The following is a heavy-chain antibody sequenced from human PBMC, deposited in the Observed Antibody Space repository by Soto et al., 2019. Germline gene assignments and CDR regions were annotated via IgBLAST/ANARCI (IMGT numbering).Heavy chain of an antibody. V-gene: IGHV4-38-2*01. Sequence: KTSETLSLTCAVSGYSISSGYYWGWIRQPPGKGLEWIGSIYHSGSTYYNPSLKSRVTISVDTSKNQFSLKLSSVTAADTAVYYCARAGAAVAGTPWTGPYYGMDVWGQGTTVTVSS. CDR2: IYHSGST. J-gene: IGHJ6*02. CDR3: ARAGAAVAGTPWTGPYYGMDV. CDR1: GYSISSGYY. D-gene: IGHD6-19*01.